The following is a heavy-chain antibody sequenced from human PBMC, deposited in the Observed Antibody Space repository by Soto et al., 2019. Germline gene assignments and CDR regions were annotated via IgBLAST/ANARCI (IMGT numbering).Heavy chain of an antibody. CDR2: IFHSGNT. CDR1: GGSISSGNW. J-gene: IGHJ4*02. D-gene: IGHD5-18*01. CDR3: ASHRGDTYGPYDY. V-gene: IGHV4-4*02. Sequence: QVQLQESGPGLVKPSGTLSLTCAVSGGSISSGNWWSWVRLPPGEGLEWIGEIFHSGNTNYNPSLKSRVTISVDKSNNHFSLQLSSVTAADTAVYYCASHRGDTYGPYDYWGQGTLFTVS.